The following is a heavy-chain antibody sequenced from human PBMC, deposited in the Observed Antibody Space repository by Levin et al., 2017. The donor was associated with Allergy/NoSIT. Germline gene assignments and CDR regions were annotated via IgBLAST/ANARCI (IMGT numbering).Heavy chain of an antibody. CDR1: GFTFSSYA. Sequence: GGSLRLSCAASGFTFSSYAMSWVRQLPGKGLEWISTVGGDSSTYYTDSVKGRFTISRDNSRNTLDLQMNRLRAEDTAVYYCVKRGIVAGSKPAEFSYWGQGTLVTVSS. V-gene: IGHV3-23*01. CDR2: VGGDSST. CDR3: VKRGIVAGSKPAEFSY. J-gene: IGHJ4*02. D-gene: IGHD6-19*01.